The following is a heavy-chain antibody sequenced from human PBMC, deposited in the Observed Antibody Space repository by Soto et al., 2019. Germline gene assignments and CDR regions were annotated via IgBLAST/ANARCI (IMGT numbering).Heavy chain of an antibody. Sequence: EVQLLESGGGLVQPGGSLRLSCAASGFIFSSYALNWVRQAPGKGLEWVSSISGGGGSTNYADSVKGRFTISRDNSKITLYLQLNSLRAEDTALYYFASAFYGSGSYWGFDYWGQGTLVTVSS. CDR1: GFIFSSYA. CDR2: ISGGGGST. CDR3: ASAFYGSGSYWGFDY. J-gene: IGHJ4*02. V-gene: IGHV3-23*01. D-gene: IGHD3-10*01.